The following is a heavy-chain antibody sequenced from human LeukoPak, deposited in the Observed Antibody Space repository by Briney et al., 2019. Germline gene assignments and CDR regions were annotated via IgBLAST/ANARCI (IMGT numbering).Heavy chain of an antibody. CDR3: ARATSDNILTGYYSP. CDR1: GFTFSSYN. Sequence: GGSLRLSCAASGFTFSSYNMNWVRQAPGKGPEWVSSITSSSSYIYYADSVKGRFTISRDNAKNSLFLQMNSLRAEDTAVYYCARATSDNILTGYYSPWGQGTLVTVSS. V-gene: IGHV3-21*01. D-gene: IGHD3-9*01. J-gene: IGHJ5*02. CDR2: ITSSSSYI.